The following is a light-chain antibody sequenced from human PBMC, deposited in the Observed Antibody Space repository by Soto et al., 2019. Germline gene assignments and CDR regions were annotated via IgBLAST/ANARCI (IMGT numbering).Light chain of an antibody. CDR2: GAS. J-gene: IGKJ1*01. CDR1: QSVRSN. CDR3: QQHNNWPIRT. Sequence: DIVLDQSRSAVCVAGGERATRCWRSSQSVRSNLATYQQQPAQAPSLPIYGASTRATGIPASFSGSASTTQHTLTISSLHTEDYPVYHCQQHNNWPIRTFRRGTKVDIK. V-gene: IGKV3-15*01.